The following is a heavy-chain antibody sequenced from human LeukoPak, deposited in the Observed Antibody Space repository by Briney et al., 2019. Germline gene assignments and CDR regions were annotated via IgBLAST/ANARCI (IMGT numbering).Heavy chain of an antibody. Sequence: ASVKVSCKASGYTFTGYYMHWVRQAPGQGLEWMGWINPNSGGTNYAQKFQGRVTMTRNTSISTAYMELSSLRSEDTAVYYCARVNGGDGYNSGIDYWGQGTLVTVSS. CDR1: GYTFTGYY. CDR2: INPNSGGT. V-gene: IGHV1-2*02. CDR3: ARVNGGDGYNSGIDY. D-gene: IGHD5-24*01. J-gene: IGHJ4*02.